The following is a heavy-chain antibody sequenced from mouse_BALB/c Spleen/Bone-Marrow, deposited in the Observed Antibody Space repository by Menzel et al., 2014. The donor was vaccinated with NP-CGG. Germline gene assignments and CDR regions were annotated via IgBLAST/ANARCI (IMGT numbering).Heavy chain of an antibody. V-gene: IGHV2-6-7*01. CDR3: AREKYGNYYAMDY. Sequence: QVQLQQPGPGLVAPSQSLSITCTVSGFSLTGYGVNWVRQPPGKGLEWLGMIWGDGTTDYNSALKSRLSINKDNSKSQVFLKMNSLQTDDTARYYCAREKYGNYYAMDYWGQGTSVTVSS. D-gene: IGHD2-10*02. J-gene: IGHJ4*01. CDR2: IWGDGTT. CDR1: GFSLTGYG.